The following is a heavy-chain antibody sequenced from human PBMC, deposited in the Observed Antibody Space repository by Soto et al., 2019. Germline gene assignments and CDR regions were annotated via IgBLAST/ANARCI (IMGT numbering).Heavy chain of an antibody. Sequence: EVQLVESGGGLVQPGGSLRLSCAASGFTFSSYWMSLVRQAPGKGLEWVANIKQEGSEKYYVDSMKGRFTISRDNAKNSLYLQMNSLRAEDTAVYYCAKVGLGGVVVPAAYDYWGQVTLVTVAS. V-gene: IGHV3-7*01. CDR2: IKQEGSEK. CDR3: AKVGLGGVVVPAAYDY. J-gene: IGHJ4*02. D-gene: IGHD2-2*01. CDR1: GFTFSSYW.